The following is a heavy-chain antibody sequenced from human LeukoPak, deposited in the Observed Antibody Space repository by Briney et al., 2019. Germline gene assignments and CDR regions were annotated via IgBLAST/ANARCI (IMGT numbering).Heavy chain of an antibody. D-gene: IGHD4-17*01. J-gene: IGHJ6*03. V-gene: IGHV4-39*07. CDR2: IYYSGST. Sequence: PSETLSLTCTVSGGSISSSSYYWGWIRQPPGKGLEWIGSIYYSGSTYYNPSLKSRVTISVDTSKNQFSLKLSSVTAADTAVYYCARDYGDYVWGDYYYMDVWGKGTTVTVSS. CDR1: GGSISSSSYY. CDR3: ARDYGDYVWGDYYYMDV.